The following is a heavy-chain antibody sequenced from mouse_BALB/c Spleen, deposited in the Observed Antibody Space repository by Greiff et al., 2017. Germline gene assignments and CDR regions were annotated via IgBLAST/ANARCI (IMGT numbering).Heavy chain of an antibody. V-gene: IGHV5-4*02. Sequence: DVKLVESGGGLVKPGGSLKLSCAASGFTFSDYYMYWVRQTPEKRLEWVATISDGGSYTYYPDSVKGRFTISRDNAKNNLYLQMSSLKSEDTAMYYCARGRAMDYWGQGTSVTVSS. CDR3: ARGRAMDY. CDR1: GFTFSDYY. CDR2: ISDGGSYT. J-gene: IGHJ4*01.